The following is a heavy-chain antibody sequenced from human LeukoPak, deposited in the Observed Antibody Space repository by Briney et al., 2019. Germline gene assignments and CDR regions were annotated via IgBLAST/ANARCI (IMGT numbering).Heavy chain of an antibody. CDR3: ARYDSSGYNY. CDR2: INHSGST. D-gene: IGHD3-22*01. Sequence: KPSETLSLTCAVYGGSFSGYYWSWIRQPPGKGLEWIGEINHSGSTNYNPSLKSRVTISVDTSKNQFSLKLSSVTAADTAVYYCARYDSSGYNYWGQGTLVTVSS. V-gene: IGHV4-34*01. J-gene: IGHJ4*02. CDR1: GGSFSGYY.